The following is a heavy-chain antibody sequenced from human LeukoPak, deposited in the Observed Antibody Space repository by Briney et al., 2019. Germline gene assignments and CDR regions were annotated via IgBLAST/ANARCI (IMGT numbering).Heavy chain of an antibody. D-gene: IGHD2-8*01. V-gene: IGHV3-23*01. J-gene: IGHJ3*02. CDR2: VRGNVYHT. CDR1: GFTFSSYA. Sequence: HPGGSLRLSCAASGFTFSSYAMSWVRQPPGKRLDWVSAVRGNVYHTHYADSLKGRFNISKDNFKNTQYQEINGLRAEDTAVYYCAKSRSMEDAFDIWGHETMVTVS. CDR3: AKSRSMEDAFDI.